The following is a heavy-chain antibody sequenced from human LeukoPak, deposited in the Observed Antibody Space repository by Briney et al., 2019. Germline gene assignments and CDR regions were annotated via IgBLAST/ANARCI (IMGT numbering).Heavy chain of an antibody. Sequence: PGGSLRLSCAASGFTFTTYSMNWIRQSPGKGLEWVSSITSPVGRIYYADSLKGRITISRDNARNSLYLQMNSLRDEDTAVYYCARKIVGANYWGQGTLVTVSS. J-gene: IGHJ4*02. D-gene: IGHD1-26*01. V-gene: IGHV3-21*01. CDR3: ARKIVGANY. CDR2: ITSPVGRI. CDR1: GFTFTTYS.